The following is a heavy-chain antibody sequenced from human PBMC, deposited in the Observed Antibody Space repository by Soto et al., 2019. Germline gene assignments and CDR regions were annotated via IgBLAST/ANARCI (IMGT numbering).Heavy chain of an antibody. CDR2: INPNSGGT. CDR1: GYTFTGYY. Sequence: QVQLVQSGAEVKKPGASVKVSCKASGYTFTGYYMHWVRQAPGQGLEWMGWINPNSGGTNYAQKFQGWVTMTRDTSISTAYMELCRLRSDDTAVYYCARTPTLYGSGSYYNLWGQGTLVTVSS. J-gene: IGHJ4*02. V-gene: IGHV1-2*04. D-gene: IGHD3-10*01. CDR3: ARTPTLYGSGSYYNL.